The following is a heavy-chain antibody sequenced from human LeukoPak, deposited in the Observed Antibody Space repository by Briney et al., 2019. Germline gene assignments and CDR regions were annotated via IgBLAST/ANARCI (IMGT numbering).Heavy chain of an antibody. Sequence: GRSLRLSYPASGFTFSSSAMSCVRHEAGKGLECLSGIRGSGGSTYYAYCAKGRFSISSNNSKNKLYLQMNSLRVDDTAVDYCAKDPHRITSSWYFDLWCRGTLIIVS. CDR1: GFTFSSSA. V-gene: IGHV3-23*01. J-gene: IGHJ2*01. CDR2: IRGSGGST. D-gene: IGHD6-6*01. CDR3: AKDPHRITSSWYFDL.